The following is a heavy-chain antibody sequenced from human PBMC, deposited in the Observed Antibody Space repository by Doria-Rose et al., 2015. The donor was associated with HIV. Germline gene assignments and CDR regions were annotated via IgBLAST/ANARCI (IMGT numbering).Heavy chain of an antibody. V-gene: IGHV4-31*03. D-gene: IGHD3-3*01. Sequence: QVQLQESGPGLVKPSETLSLTCSVSGASVSSRGYYWSWIRQVPGKGLESLGYTYYTGTSDYSPSLKSRLNMAVDTSKNQFSLKLSFVTVADTAVYYCARMGSYRDIDYGGQGALVIVSA. CDR3: ARMGSYRDIDY. CDR2: TYYTGTS. J-gene: IGHJ4*02. CDR1: GASVSSRGYY.